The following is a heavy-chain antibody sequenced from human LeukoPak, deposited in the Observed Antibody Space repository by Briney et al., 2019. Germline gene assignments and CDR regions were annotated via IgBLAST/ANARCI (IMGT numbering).Heavy chain of an antibody. Sequence: SVKVSCKASGGTFSSYAISWVRQAPGQGLEWMGGIIPIFGTANYAQKFQGRVTITADESTSTAYMELSSLRSEDTAVYYCARLIRVAMVRGVIQGSWFDPWGQGTLVTVSS. CDR2: IIPIFGTA. J-gene: IGHJ5*02. D-gene: IGHD3-10*01. V-gene: IGHV1-69*13. CDR1: GGTFSSYA. CDR3: ARLIRVAMVRGVIQGSWFDP.